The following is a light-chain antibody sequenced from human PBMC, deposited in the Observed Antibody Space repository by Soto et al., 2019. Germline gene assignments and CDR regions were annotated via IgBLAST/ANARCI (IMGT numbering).Light chain of an antibody. CDR3: MQPLQSWT. CDR2: LGS. V-gene: IGKV2-28*01. CDR1: QSLLHSNGYNY. Sequence: DVVMSQSPLSLPVTPGEPSSISCGSSQSLLHSNGYNYLDCYLQKPGQSPXLLIYLGSNRASGVPDRFSGSGSGTDFTLKISRVEDEDVGVYYCMQPLQSWTFGQGTKV. J-gene: IGKJ1*01.